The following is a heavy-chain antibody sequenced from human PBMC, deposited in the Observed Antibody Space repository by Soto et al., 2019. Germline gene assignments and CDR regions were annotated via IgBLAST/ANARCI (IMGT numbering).Heavy chain of an antibody. V-gene: IGHV4-39*01. J-gene: IGHJ5*02. D-gene: IGHD2-21*01. Sequence: QLQLLESGPGLVKASETLSLTCNVSGGSISTSRSYWAWIRQPPGKGLECLANIFYSGSTYYYHSLASRVTLSVDTYNDEFSLKLRTVTAADTAVYYCARPQKTGDTDVWFDPWGQGTLVTVSS. CDR3: ARPQKTGDTDVWFDP. CDR2: IFYSGST. CDR1: GGSISTSRSY.